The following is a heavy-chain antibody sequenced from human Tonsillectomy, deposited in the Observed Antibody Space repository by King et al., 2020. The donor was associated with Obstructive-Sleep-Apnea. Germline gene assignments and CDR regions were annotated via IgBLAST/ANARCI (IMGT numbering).Heavy chain of an antibody. V-gene: IGHV1-69*06. CDR2: IIPILGKA. J-gene: IGHJ6*02. CDR1: GGTSSNYA. Sequence: QLVQSGAEVKKPGSSVKVSCKASGGTSSNYAVSWVRQAPGQGLEWMGGIIPILGKANYAQKFQGRVTITADKSTSTAYMELSSLTSEDTAVYYCASGRSSKRYSYGTDYYYGMDVWGQGTTVTVSS. D-gene: IGHD5-18*01. CDR3: ASGRSSKRYSYGTDYYYGMDV.